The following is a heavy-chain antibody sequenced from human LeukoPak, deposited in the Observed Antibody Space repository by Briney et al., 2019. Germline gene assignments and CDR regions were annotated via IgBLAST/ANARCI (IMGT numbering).Heavy chain of an antibody. CDR3: ASLSDYYDA. Sequence: SETLSLTCTVSGASISSSSYYWGWIRRPPGKGLEWIGSIYYSGSTYYNPSLKSRVTVSVDTSKNQFSLRLSSVTAADTAVYYCASLSDYYDAWGQGTKVTVSS. CDR1: GASISSSSYY. J-gene: IGHJ3*01. V-gene: IGHV4-39*01. CDR2: IYYSGST. D-gene: IGHD3-10*01.